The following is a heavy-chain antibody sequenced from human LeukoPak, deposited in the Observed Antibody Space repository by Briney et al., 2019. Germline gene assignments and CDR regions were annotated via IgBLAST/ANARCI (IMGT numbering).Heavy chain of an antibody. CDR2: INHSGST. CDR1: GGSFSGYY. V-gene: IGHV4-34*01. CDR3: ARCYLAGAVVITENFDY. D-gene: IGHD3-22*01. J-gene: IGHJ4*02. Sequence: SESLSLTCAVYGGSFSGYYWSWIRQPPGKGLEWIGEINHSGSTHYNPSIKSRVTISIDTSKNQFSLKLNSVTAEDTAVYYGARCYLAGAVVITENFDYWGQGTLVTVSS.